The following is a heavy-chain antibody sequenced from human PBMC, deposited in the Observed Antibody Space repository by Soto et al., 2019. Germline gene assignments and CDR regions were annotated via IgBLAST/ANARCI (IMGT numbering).Heavy chain of an antibody. V-gene: IGHV4-59*01. CDR2: IYYSGST. CDR1: GGSISSYY. D-gene: IGHD2-15*01. Sequence: SETLSLTCTVSGGSISSYYWSWIRQPPGKGLEWIGYIYYSGSTNYNPSLKSRVTISVDTSKNQFSLKLSSVTAADTAVYYCAREGGYCSGGSCNYGMDVWGQGTTVTVSS. CDR3: AREGGYCSGGSCNYGMDV. J-gene: IGHJ6*02.